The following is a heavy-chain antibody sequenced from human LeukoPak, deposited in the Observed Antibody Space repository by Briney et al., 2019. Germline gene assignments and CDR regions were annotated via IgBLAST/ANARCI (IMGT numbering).Heavy chain of an antibody. Sequence: PSETLSLTCAVXGGSFSGYYWSWIRQPPGKGLEWIGEINHSGSTNYNPSLKSRVTISVDTSKNQFSLKLSSVTAADTAVYYCASPLGYWGQGTLVTVSS. J-gene: IGHJ4*02. CDR2: INHSGST. CDR3: ASPLGY. CDR1: GGSFSGYY. V-gene: IGHV4-34*01.